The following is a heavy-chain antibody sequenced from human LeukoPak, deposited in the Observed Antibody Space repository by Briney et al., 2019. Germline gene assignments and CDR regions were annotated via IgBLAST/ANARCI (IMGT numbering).Heavy chain of an antibody. CDR1: GYSISSGYY. CDR2: IYHSGST. J-gene: IGHJ5*02. Sequence: SETLSLTCAVSGYSISSGYYWGWIRQPPGKGLEWIGSIYHSGSTYYNPSLKSRVTISVDTSKNQFSLKLSSVTAARTAVYYCARCEYQLLSDPWGQGTLVTVSS. D-gene: IGHD2-2*01. CDR3: ARCEYQLLSDP. V-gene: IGHV4-38-2*01.